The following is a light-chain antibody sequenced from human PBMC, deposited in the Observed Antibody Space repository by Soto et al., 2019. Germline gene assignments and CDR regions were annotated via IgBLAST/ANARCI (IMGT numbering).Light chain of an antibody. V-gene: IGKV3-20*01. J-gene: IGKJ1*01. CDR1: QRISTY. CDR2: GAS. CDR3: QHYGDSSWT. Sequence: PGQSATLSCRASQRISTYLAWYQVKPDQAPRLLIFGASSRASGIPDRFSGSGSGTDFTLTISRLEPEDFALYYCQHYGDSSWTFGQGTKVDIK.